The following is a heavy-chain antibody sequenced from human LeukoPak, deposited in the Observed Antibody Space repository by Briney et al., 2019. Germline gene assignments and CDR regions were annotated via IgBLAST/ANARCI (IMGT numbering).Heavy chain of an antibody. CDR2: IISTAGAI. CDR3: ARDSAYAFDI. J-gene: IGHJ3*02. CDR1: GFTFSSYS. Sequence: GGSLRLSCAASGFTFSSYSMNWVRQAPGKGLEWVSYIISTAGAIYYADSVKGRFTISRDNAKNSLYLQMNSLRAEDTAVYYCARDSAYAFDIWGQGTMVTVSS. V-gene: IGHV3-48*01.